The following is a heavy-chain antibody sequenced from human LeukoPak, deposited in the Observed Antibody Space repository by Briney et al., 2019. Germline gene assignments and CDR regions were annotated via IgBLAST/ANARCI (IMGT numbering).Heavy chain of an antibody. V-gene: IGHV4-39*01. CDR2: IYYSGST. D-gene: IGHD6-19*01. Sequence: SETLSLTCTVSGGSISSSSYSWGWIRQPPGKGLEWIGSIYYSGSTYYNPSLKSRVTISVDTSKNQFSLKLSSVTAADTAVYYCARLLSGWPDYWGQGTLVTVSS. CDR3: ARLLSGWPDY. CDR1: GGSISSSSYS. J-gene: IGHJ4*02.